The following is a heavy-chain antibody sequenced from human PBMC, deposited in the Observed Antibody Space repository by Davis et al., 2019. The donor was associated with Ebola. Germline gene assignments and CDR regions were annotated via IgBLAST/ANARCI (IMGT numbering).Heavy chain of an antibody. V-gene: IGHV3-23*01. CDR2: LGTRATTT. J-gene: IGHJ4*02. Sequence: GGSLRLSCAASGFTFSSYAMSWVRQAPGKGLEWVSTLGTRATTTYYADSVKGRFTISRDNSKNTLFLQMNSLRADDTAIYYCAKHGNGWYELDFWSQGTLVTVSS. D-gene: IGHD6-19*01. CDR1: GFTFSSYA. CDR3: AKHGNGWYELDF.